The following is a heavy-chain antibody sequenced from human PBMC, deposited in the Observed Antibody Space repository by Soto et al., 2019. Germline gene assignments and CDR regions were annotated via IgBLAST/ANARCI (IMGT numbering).Heavy chain of an antibody. CDR2: ISWNSGSI. J-gene: IGHJ4*02. CDR1: GFTFDDYA. D-gene: IGHD6-6*01. CDR3: AKSLYSSSPGGDDY. V-gene: IGHV3-9*01. Sequence: EVQLVESGGGLVQPGRSLRLSCAASGFTFDDYAMHWVRQAPGKGLEWVSGISWNSGSIGYADPVKGRFTISRDNAKNSLYRQMNSLRAEDTALYYCAKSLYSSSPGGDDYWGQGTLVTVSS.